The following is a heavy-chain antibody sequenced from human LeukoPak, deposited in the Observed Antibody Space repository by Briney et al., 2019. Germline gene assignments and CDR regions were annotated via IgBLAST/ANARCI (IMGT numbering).Heavy chain of an antibody. Sequence: ASVTVSCKASGYTFTTYGISWVRQAPGQGLEWMGWISAYNGNTNYAQKLQGRVTMTTDTSTSTAYMELRSLRSDDTAVYYCARPYYDCWSGYYDWGQGTLVTVSS. CDR2: ISAYNGNT. J-gene: IGHJ4*02. V-gene: IGHV1-18*01. CDR3: ARPYYDCWSGYYD. D-gene: IGHD3-3*01. CDR1: GYTFTTYG.